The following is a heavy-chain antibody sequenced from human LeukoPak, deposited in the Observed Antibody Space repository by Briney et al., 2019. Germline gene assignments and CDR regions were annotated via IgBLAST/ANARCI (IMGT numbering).Heavy chain of an antibody. V-gene: IGHV3-23*01. Sequence: GGSLRLSCAASGFTFSSYAMSWVRQAPGKGLEWVSAISGSGGSTYYADSVKGRLTISRDNSKNTLYLQMNSLRAEDTAVYYCAKNRGVVVTAITDYWGQGTLVTVSS. CDR1: GFTFSSYA. D-gene: IGHD2-21*02. J-gene: IGHJ4*02. CDR2: ISGSGGST. CDR3: AKNRGVVVTAITDY.